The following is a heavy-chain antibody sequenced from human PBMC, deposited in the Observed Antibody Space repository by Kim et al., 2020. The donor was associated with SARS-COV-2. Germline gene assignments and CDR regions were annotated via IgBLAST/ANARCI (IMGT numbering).Heavy chain of an antibody. CDR1: GYTFTGYY. CDR3: ARGGGQHPTTNYYYYYGMDV. V-gene: IGHV1-2*02. CDR2: INPNSGGT. Sequence: ASVKVSCKASGYTFTGYYMHWVRQAPGQGLEWMGWINPNSGGTNYAQKFQGRVTMTRDTSISTAYMELSRLRSDDTAVYYCARGGGQHPTTNYYYYYGMDVWGQGTTVTVSS. J-gene: IGHJ6*02. D-gene: IGHD6-13*01.